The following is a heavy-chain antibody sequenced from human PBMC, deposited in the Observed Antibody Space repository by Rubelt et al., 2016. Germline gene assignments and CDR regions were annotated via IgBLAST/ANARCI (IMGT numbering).Heavy chain of an antibody. CDR1: GDSFSSYA. V-gene: IGHV1-69*04. CDR3: ARDYIPAGGNFDY. J-gene: IGHJ4*02. Sequence: QVQLVQSGAEAKKPGSSVKVSCKIFGDSFSSYAITWVRQAPGQGLEWMGRIIPLVGIANYAQRFQGRVTITADKTANTAYMELRSLGSEETAVYYCARDYIPAGGNFDYWGQGTLVTVSS. CDR2: IIPLVGIA. D-gene: IGHD6-13*01.